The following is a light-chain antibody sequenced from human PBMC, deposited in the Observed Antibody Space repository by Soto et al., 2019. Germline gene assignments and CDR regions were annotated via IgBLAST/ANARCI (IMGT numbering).Light chain of an antibody. Sequence: EIVMTQSPATLSVSPGERATLSGRASQSVSSNLAWYQQKPGQAPRLLIYGASTRATGIPARFSGSGSGTEFTLTISSLQSEDFAVYYCQQYNNWLVAFGQGTKVEIK. J-gene: IGKJ1*01. V-gene: IGKV3-15*01. CDR3: QQYNNWLVA. CDR1: QSVSSN. CDR2: GAS.